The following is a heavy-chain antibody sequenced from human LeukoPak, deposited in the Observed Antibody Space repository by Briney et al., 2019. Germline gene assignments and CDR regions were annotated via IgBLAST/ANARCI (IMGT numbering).Heavy chain of an antibody. Sequence: GGSLRLPCAASGFTFSSYSMNWVRQAPGKGLEWVSSISSSSSYIYYADSVKGRFTISRDNAKNSLYLQMNSLRAEDTAVYYCARVVPAAMGGPFSYGMDVWGQGTTVTVSS. CDR2: ISSSSSYI. J-gene: IGHJ6*02. D-gene: IGHD2-2*01. V-gene: IGHV3-21*01. CDR1: GFTFSSYS. CDR3: ARVVPAAMGGPFSYGMDV.